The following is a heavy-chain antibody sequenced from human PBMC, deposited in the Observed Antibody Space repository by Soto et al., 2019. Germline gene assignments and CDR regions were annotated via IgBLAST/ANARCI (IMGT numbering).Heavy chain of an antibody. CDR1: GYTFTGYY. CDR2: INPNSGGT. J-gene: IGHJ6*03. V-gene: IGHV1-2*04. D-gene: IGHD2-2*01. Sequence: ASVKVSCKASGYTFTGYYMHWVRQAPGQGLEWMGWINPNSGGTNYAQKFQGWVTMTRDTSISTAYMELSRLRSDDTAVYYCARGLSSTSLGPDYYNMAVGGKGTTVTV. CDR3: ARGLSSTSLGPDYYNMAV.